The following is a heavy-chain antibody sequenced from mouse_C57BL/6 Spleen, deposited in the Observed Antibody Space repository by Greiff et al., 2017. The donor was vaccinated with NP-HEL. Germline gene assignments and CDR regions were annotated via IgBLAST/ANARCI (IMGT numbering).Heavy chain of an antibody. V-gene: IGHV1-53*01. CDR1: GYTFTSYW. D-gene: IGHD1-1*01. Sequence: QVQLQQSDAELVKPGASVKISCKASGYTFTSYWMHWVKQRPGQGLEWIGNINPSNGGTNSNEKFKSKATLTVDKSSSTAYMQLSSLTAEDSAVYYCAREGITTVVKRYWGQGTLVTVSA. CDR3: AREGITTVVKRY. J-gene: IGHJ3*01. CDR2: INPSNGGT.